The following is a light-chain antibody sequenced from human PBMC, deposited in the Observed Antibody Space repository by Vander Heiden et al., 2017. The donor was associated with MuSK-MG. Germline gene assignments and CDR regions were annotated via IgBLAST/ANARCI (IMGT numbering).Light chain of an antibody. CDR1: QSISTW. Sequence: DIQMTQYASTLSASVGDRVTITCRASQSISTWLAWYQHKPGKAPKLLIYRASSLESAVPSRFSGSESLTEFTLAISSLQPDGSATYYCLQYSSYSTFGQGTKLEIK. J-gene: IGKJ2*01. CDR2: RAS. CDR3: LQYSSYST. V-gene: IGKV1-5*03.